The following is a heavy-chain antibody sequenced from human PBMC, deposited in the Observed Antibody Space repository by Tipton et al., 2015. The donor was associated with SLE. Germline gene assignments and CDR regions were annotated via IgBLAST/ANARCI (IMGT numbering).Heavy chain of an antibody. CDR3: AREVKSGRYDWFDP. Sequence: LRLSCTVSGDSITSGPYYWSWIRQPAGKGLEWIGSMYYRGSTYYNPSLESRVTMSIDRSKNHFSLRLRSVSAADTAIYYCAREVKSGRYDWFDPWGQGTLVTVSS. CDR1: GDSITSGPYY. V-gene: IGHV4-31*03. J-gene: IGHJ5*02. D-gene: IGHD1-26*01. CDR2: MYYRGST.